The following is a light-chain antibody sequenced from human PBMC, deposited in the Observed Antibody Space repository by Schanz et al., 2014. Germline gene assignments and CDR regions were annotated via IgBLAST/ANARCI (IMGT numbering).Light chain of an antibody. CDR1: SSDVGGYNF. J-gene: IGLJ2*01. V-gene: IGLV2-23*01. CDR2: EGS. Sequence: QSALTQPASVSGSPGQSITISCTGTSSDVGGYNFVSWYQQHPGKAPKVMIYEGSKRPSGVSNRFSGSKSGNTASLTISGLQAEDEADYYCCSYAGSYTVVAFGGGTKLTVL. CDR3: CSYAGSYTVVA.